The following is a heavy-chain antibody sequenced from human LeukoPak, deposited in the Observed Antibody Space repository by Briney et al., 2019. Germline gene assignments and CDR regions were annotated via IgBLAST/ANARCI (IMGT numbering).Heavy chain of an antibody. D-gene: IGHD3-3*01. J-gene: IGHJ5*02. V-gene: IGHV3-15*01. CDR3: ATTPRVVST. CDR1: GFTFSDAW. Sequence: NSGGPLRLSCAVSGFTFSDAWMNWVRQAPRKGLEWVGRISRRVDGGTTDYAAPVKGRFTISRDDSKNTLYLEMNSLKIEDTAVYYCATTPRVVSTWGQGTLVTVSS. CDR2: ISRRVDGGTT.